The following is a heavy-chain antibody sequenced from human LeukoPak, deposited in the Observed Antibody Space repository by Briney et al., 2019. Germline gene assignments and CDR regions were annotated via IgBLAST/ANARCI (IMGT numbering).Heavy chain of an antibody. D-gene: IGHD6-6*01. CDR1: GGSISSGGYY. Sequence: SQTLSLTCTVSGGSISSGGYYWSWIRQPPGKGLEWIGYIYHSGSTYYNPSLKSRVTISVDRSKNQFSLKLSSVTAADTAVYYCARGHSSSSHFDYWGQGTLVTVSS. V-gene: IGHV4-30-2*01. CDR2: IYHSGST. J-gene: IGHJ4*02. CDR3: ARGHSSSSHFDY.